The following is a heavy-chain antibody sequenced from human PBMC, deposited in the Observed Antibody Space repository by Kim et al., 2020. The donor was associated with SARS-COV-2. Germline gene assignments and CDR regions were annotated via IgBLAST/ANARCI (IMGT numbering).Heavy chain of an antibody. V-gene: IGHV3-72*01. CDR1: GFIFSDHY. CDR3: AREIGGNYFDY. J-gene: IGHJ4*02. CDR2: TRNKANSYAA. Sequence: GSLRLSCAASGFIFSDHYMDWVRQAPGKGLEWVGRTRNKANSYAAEYAASVKGRFTISRDDSRNSLYLQMNSLKTEDTAVYYCAREIGGNYFDYWGQGTLVTVSS.